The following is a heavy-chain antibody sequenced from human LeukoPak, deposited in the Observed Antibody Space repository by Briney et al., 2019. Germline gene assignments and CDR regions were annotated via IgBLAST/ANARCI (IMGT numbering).Heavy chain of an antibody. Sequence: GGSLRLSCAASGFTVSTNYMSWVRQAPGKGLEWVSVIYSGDTTFYADSVRGKFTISRDNSKSTLYLQMNSLRAEDTAVYYCASILRSSSGYYFDYWGQGTLVTVSS. CDR3: ASILRSSSGYYFDY. J-gene: IGHJ4*02. CDR1: GFTVSTNY. V-gene: IGHV3-66*01. CDR2: IYSGDTT. D-gene: IGHD3-10*01.